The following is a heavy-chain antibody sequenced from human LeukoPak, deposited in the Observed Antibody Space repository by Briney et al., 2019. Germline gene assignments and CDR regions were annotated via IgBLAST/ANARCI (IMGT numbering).Heavy chain of an antibody. CDR1: GGTLSSYA. CDR2: IIPIFGTA. Sequence: GSSVKVSCKASGGTLSSYAISWVRQAPGQGLEWMGGIIPIFGTANYAQKFQGRVTITADKSTSTAYMELSSLRSEDTAVYYCARERGKSSGDFDYWGQGTLVTVSS. CDR3: ARERGKSSGDFDY. V-gene: IGHV1-69*06. J-gene: IGHJ4*02. D-gene: IGHD3-10*01.